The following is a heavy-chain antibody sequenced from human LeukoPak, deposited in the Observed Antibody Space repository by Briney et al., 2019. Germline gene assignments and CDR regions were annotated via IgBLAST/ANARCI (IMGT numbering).Heavy chain of an antibody. D-gene: IGHD3-22*01. CDR3: AKEGMIVVVITTYFDY. CDR2: ISGSGGST. J-gene: IGHJ4*02. V-gene: IGHV3-23*01. Sequence: PGGSLRLSCAASGFTFSSYAMSWVRQAPGKGLEWVSAISGSGGSTYYADSVKGRFTISRDNSKNTLYLQMNSLRAEDTAVYYCAKEGMIVVVITTYFDYWGQGTLVIVSS. CDR1: GFTFSSYA.